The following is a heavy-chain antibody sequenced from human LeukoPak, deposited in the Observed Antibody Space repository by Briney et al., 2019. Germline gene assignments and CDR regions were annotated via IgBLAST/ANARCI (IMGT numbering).Heavy chain of an antibody. J-gene: IGHJ4*02. CDR1: GGSISSSSSY. D-gene: IGHD5-24*01. CDR2: INHSGST. CDR3: ARVPYMATTLTLGDY. Sequence: SETLSLTCTVSGGSISSSSSYWAWLRQPPGKGLEWIVEINHSGSTNYNPSLKSRVTISVDTSKNQFSLKLSSVTAADTAVYYCARVPYMATTLTLGDYWGQGTLVTVSS. V-gene: IGHV4-39*07.